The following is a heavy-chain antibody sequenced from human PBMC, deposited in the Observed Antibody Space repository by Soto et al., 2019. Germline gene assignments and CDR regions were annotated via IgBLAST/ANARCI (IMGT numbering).Heavy chain of an antibody. CDR2: INAGNGNT. V-gene: IGHV1-3*01. J-gene: IGHJ5*01. Sequence: ASVKVSCKASGYTFTSYAMHWVRQAPGQRLEWMGWINAGNGNTKYSQKFQGRVTITRDTSASTAYMELSSLRSEDTAVYYCARGLITFFGVVTCHYEFHSRDHGPPVTV. D-gene: IGHD3-3*01. CDR3: ARGLITFFGVVTCHYEFHS. CDR1: GYTFTSYA.